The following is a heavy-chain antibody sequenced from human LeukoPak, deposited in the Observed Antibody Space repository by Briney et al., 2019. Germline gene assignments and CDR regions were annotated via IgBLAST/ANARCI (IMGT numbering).Heavy chain of an antibody. CDR3: AREVGGNWFDP. V-gene: IGHV1-69*05. J-gene: IGHJ5*02. CDR2: VIPIFGTA. CDR1: GGTFSSYA. Sequence: ASVKVSCKASGGTFSSYAISWVRQAPGQGLEWMGRVIPIFGTANYAQKFQGRVTITTDESTSTAYMELSSLRSEDTAVYYCAREVGGNWFDPWGQGTLVTVSS. D-gene: IGHD2-15*01.